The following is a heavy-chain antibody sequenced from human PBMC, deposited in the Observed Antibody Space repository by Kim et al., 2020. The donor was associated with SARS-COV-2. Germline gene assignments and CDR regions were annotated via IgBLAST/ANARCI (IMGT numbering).Heavy chain of an antibody. CDR2: MNPNSGNT. J-gene: IGHJ6*02. V-gene: IGHV1-8*01. CDR1: GYTFTSYD. Sequence: ASVKVSCKASGYTFTSYDINWVRQATGQGLEWMGWMNPNSGNTGYAQKFQGRVTMTRNTSISTAYMELSSLRSEDTAVYYCARVPNRNWNHPTSYYYYGMDVWGQGTTVTVSS. D-gene: IGHD1-1*01. CDR3: ARVPNRNWNHPTSYYYYGMDV.